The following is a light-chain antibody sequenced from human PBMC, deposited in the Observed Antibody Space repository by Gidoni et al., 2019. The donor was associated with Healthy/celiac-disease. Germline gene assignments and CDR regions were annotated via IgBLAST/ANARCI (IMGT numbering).Light chain of an antibody. CDR2: HNN. Sequence: QSVLTPPPSVSAAPGQKVTISCSGSSSNIGNNYVSWYQQLPGTAPKLLIYHNNKRPSGIPDRFSGSKAGTSATLGITGLQTGDEADYYCGTWDSSLSAGVFGGGTKLTVL. CDR1: SSNIGNNY. J-gene: IGLJ3*02. CDR3: GTWDSSLSAGV. V-gene: IGLV1-51*01.